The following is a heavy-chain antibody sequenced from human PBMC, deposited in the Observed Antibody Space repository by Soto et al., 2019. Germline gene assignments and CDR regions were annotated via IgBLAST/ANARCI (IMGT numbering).Heavy chain of an antibody. D-gene: IGHD3-16*01. Sequence: GSLRLSCAASGFTFSSYAMSWVRQAPGKGLEWVSAISGSGGSTYYADSVKGRFTISRDNSKNMVFLQMNSLRAEDTAVYYWAKDTREFPPVGFWDGGQGPRVTVPS. CDR3: AKDTREFPPVGFWD. CDR2: ISGSGGST. CDR1: GFTFSSYA. V-gene: IGHV3-23*01. J-gene: IGHJ4*02.